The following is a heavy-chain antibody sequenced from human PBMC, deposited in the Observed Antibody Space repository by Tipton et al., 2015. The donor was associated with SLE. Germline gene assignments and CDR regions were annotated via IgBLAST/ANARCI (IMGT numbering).Heavy chain of an antibody. D-gene: IGHD4-11*01. J-gene: IGHJ2*01. V-gene: IGHV4-61*01. Sequence: TLSLTCTVSGGSLTSGRFYWSCIRRPPGKALEWIAYINYSVSTNYNPSLKSRVTMSVDTSKNQFSLKLSSVTAADTAVYYCAREFLNPVTTVHYYFDRWGRGTLVTVSS. CDR1: GGSLTSGRFY. CDR2: INYSVST. CDR3: AREFLNPVTTVHYYFDR.